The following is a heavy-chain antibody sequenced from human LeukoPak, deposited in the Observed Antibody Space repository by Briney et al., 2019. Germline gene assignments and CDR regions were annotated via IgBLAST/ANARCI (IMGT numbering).Heavy chain of an antibody. Sequence: GGSLRLSCAASGFTFSSYSMNWVRQAPGKGLEWVSGISGSGASPYYADSVKGRFIISRDNSKNTLYLEMNSLRAEDTAVYYCASGPNYYYYYMDVWGKGTTVTVSS. CDR2: ISGSGASP. CDR1: GFTFSSYS. V-gene: IGHV3-23*01. J-gene: IGHJ6*03. CDR3: ASGPNYYYYYMDV. D-gene: IGHD3-10*01.